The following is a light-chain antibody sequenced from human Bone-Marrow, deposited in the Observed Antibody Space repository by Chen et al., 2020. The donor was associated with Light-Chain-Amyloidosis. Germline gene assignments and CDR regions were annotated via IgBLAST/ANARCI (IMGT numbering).Light chain of an antibody. J-gene: IGLJ3*02. V-gene: IGLV3-21*02. Sequence: SYVLPQPSSVSVAPGQTPTIARGGNNIGSTSVHWYQQTPGQAPLLVVYDDSDRPSGIPERLSGSNSGNTATLTISRVEAGDEADYYCQVWDRSSDRPVFGGGTKLTVL. CDR3: QVWDRSSDRPV. CDR1: NIGSTS. CDR2: DDS.